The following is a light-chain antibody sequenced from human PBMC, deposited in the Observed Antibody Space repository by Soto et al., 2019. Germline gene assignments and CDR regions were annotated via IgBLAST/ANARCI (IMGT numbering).Light chain of an antibody. CDR2: DAS. V-gene: IGKV3-11*01. J-gene: IGKJ5*01. CDR1: QSVSTY. Sequence: DIVLTQSPATLSLSPGERATLSCWASQSVSTYLAWYQQKPRQAPRLLIYDASSRATGIPARFSGSGSGTDFTLTISSVEPEDFAVYYCQQRSNWITFGQGTRLEIK. CDR3: QQRSNWIT.